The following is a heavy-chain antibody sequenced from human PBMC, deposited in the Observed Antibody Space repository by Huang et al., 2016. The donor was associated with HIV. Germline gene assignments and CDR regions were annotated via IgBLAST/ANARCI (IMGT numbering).Heavy chain of an antibody. J-gene: IGHJ3*02. CDR1: GGSISSSRYY. D-gene: IGHD3-10*01. CDR2: IYYRGST. CDR3: ASLWFGDDAFDI. Sequence: QLQLQESGPGLVKPSETLSLTCTVSGGSISSSRYYWGWIRQPLGKGREWIGMIYYRGSTTYNPPLKRRVTISVDTSKNQFSLKLSSVTAADTAVYYCASLWFGDDAFDIWGQGTMVTVSS. V-gene: IGHV4-39*01.